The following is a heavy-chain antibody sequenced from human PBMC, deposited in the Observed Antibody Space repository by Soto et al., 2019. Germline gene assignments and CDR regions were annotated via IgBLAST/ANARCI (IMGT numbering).Heavy chain of an antibody. V-gene: IGHV1-18*01. J-gene: IGHJ5*02. Sequence: QVQLLQSGAEVKEPGASVKVSCKASGYNFVTFGVSWVRQAPGQGLEWMGWITPDNGNTNYAQRFQGRATITTDTSTTTAYMEVRSLRSDDTAVYYCARLAPCAGDPCYSLPLDLWGQGALVTVSS. D-gene: IGHD2-21*01. CDR2: ITPDNGNT. CDR1: GYNFVTFG. CDR3: ARLAPCAGDPCYSLPLDL.